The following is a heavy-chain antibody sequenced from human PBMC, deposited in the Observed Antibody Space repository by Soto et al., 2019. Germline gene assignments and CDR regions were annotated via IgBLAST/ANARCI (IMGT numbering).Heavy chain of an antibody. CDR3: AKVRTSLLWFGELSALFDY. J-gene: IGHJ4*02. V-gene: IGHV3-23*01. Sequence: PGGALRLSCAASGFTFSSYAMSWVRQAPGKGLEWVSAISGSGGSTYYADSVEGRFTISRDNSKNTLYLQMNSLRAEDTAVYYCAKVRTSLLWFGELSALFDYWGQGTLVTVSS. D-gene: IGHD3-10*01. CDR1: GFTFSSYA. CDR2: ISGSGGST.